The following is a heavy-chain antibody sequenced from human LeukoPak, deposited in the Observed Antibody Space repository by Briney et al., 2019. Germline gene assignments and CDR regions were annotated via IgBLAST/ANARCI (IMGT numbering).Heavy chain of an antibody. D-gene: IGHD1-26*01. V-gene: IGHV3-74*01. CDR3: AKDMSGSYWGYFDY. Sequence: GGSLRLSCAASGFTFSNYWMHWVRQAPGKGLVWVSRINSDGSSRNYADSVKGRFTISRDNAKNTLYLQMNSLRVEDTAVYYCAKDMSGSYWGYFDYWGQGTLVTVSS. J-gene: IGHJ4*02. CDR1: GFTFSNYW. CDR2: INSDGSSR.